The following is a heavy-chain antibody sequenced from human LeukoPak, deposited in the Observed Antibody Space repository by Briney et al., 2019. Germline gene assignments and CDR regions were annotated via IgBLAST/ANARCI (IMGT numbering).Heavy chain of an antibody. CDR3: AKEERLGELSLYPFDY. CDR2: ISGSGGST. D-gene: IGHD3-16*02. V-gene: IGHV3-23*01. CDR1: GFSFSSYG. J-gene: IGHJ4*02. Sequence: GGSLRLSCAASGFSFSSYGMNWVRQAPGKGLEWVSAISGSGGSTNYADSVKGRFTISRDKSKNTLYLQMNSLRAEDTAEYYCAKEERLGELSLYPFDYWGQGTLVTVSS.